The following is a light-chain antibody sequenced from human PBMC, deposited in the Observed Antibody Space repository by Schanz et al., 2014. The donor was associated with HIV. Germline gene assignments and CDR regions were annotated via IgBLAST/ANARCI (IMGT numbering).Light chain of an antibody. Sequence: VMTQSPATLSVSPGERATLFCRASQNVNSNLAWYQQKPGQAPRLLIYGASTRATGIPDRFSGSGSGTDFTLTISRLEPEDFAVYYCQQYAGSPTFGPGTTVDIK. V-gene: IGKV3-20*01. CDR3: QQYAGSPT. CDR2: GAS. CDR1: QNVNSN. J-gene: IGKJ3*01.